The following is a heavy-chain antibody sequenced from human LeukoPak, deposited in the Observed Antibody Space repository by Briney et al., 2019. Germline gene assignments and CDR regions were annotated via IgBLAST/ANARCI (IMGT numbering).Heavy chain of an antibody. CDR3: VSEGHSGSYFY. Sequence: VASVKVSCKASGYTFTSYGISWVRQAPGQGLEWMGWINPNSGGTNSAQKFQGRVTMTRDTSINTAYMDLTRLRSDDTAVYYCVSEGHSGSYFYWGQGTLVTVSS. CDR1: GYTFTSYG. CDR2: INPNSGGT. J-gene: IGHJ4*02. V-gene: IGHV1-2*02. D-gene: IGHD1-26*01.